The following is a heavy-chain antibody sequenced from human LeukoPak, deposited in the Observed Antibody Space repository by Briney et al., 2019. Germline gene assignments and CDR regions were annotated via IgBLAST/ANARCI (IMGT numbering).Heavy chain of an antibody. V-gene: IGHV1-69*04. CDR2: IIPILGIA. CDR3: ARDYSSSWYPPGT. D-gene: IGHD6-13*01. J-gene: IGHJ3*01. CDR1: GGTFSSYA. Sequence: ASVKVSCKASGGTFSSYAISWVRQAPGQGLEWMGRIIPILGIANYAQKFQGRVTITADKSTSTAYMELSSLRSEDTAVYYCARDYSSSWYPPGTWGQGTMVTVSS.